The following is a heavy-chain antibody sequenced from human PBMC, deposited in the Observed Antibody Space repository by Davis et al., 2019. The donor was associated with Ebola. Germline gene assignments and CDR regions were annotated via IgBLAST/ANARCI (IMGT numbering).Heavy chain of an antibody. CDR2: INPHNGNT. Sequence: ASVKVSCKTSGYTFTNYGITWVRQAPGQGLEWMGWINPHNGNTNYAQNVQGRVTMTTDTSTSKAYMEVGSLRSDDTAVYYCARAQFPTTSDHWGQGTLVTVSS. D-gene: IGHD1-1*01. J-gene: IGHJ4*02. CDR1: GYTFTNYG. V-gene: IGHV1-18*04. CDR3: ARAQFPTTSDH.